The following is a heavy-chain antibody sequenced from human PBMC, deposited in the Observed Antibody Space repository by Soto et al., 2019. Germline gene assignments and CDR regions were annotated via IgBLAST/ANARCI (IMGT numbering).Heavy chain of an antibody. D-gene: IGHD4-4*01. CDR3: ARDLGSYSPRPGYYFDY. Sequence: QVQLVQSGAEVKKPGSSVKVSCKASGGTFSSYAISWVRQAPGQGLEWMGGIIPIFGTANYAQKFQGRVTITADESTSTAYMELCSLRSEDTAVYYCARDLGSYSPRPGYYFDYWGQGTLVTVSS. CDR2: IIPIFGTA. CDR1: GGTFSSYA. V-gene: IGHV1-69*01. J-gene: IGHJ4*02.